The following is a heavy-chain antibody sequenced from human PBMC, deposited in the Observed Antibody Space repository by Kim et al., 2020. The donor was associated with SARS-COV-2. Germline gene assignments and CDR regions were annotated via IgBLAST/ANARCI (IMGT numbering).Heavy chain of an antibody. CDR3: ARGGVFGVVTYYYGMDV. CDR1: GYTFTGYY. D-gene: IGHD3-3*01. Sequence: ASVKVSCKASGYTFTGYYMHWVRQAPGQGLEWMGWINPNSGGTNYAQKFQGRVTMTRDTSISTAYMELSRLRSDDTAVYYCARGGVFGVVTYYYGMDVWGQGTTVTVSS. V-gene: IGHV1-2*02. J-gene: IGHJ6*02. CDR2: INPNSGGT.